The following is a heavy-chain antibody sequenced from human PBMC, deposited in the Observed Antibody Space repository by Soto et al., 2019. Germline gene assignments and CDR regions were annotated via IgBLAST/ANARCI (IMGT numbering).Heavy chain of an antibody. D-gene: IGHD1-26*01. V-gene: IGHV3-7*03. CDR3: ARDSVRNLYRPSSLEDCFGP. Sequence: PGGSLRLSCAASGFTFSSYGMHWVRQAPGKGLEWVGNIKGDGSGTHYVDSVKGRFTISSDSAQNSFYLQMNSLRAADSSVYYCARDSVRNLYRPSSLEDCFGPWGK. J-gene: IGHJ5*02. CDR2: IKGDGSGT. CDR1: GFTFSSYG.